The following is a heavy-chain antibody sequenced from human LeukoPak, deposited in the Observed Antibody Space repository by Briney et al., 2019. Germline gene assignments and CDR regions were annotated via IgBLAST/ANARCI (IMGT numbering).Heavy chain of an antibody. D-gene: IGHD5-12*01. Sequence: PSETLSLTCTVSGGSISSYYWSWIRQPPGKGLEWIGYIYYSGSTNYNPSLKSRVTISVDTSKNQFSLKLSSVTAADTAVYYCARDRGGWLRSTGEFDYWGQGTLVTASS. J-gene: IGHJ4*02. V-gene: IGHV4-59*01. CDR3: ARDRGGWLRSTGEFDY. CDR1: GGSISSYY. CDR2: IYYSGST.